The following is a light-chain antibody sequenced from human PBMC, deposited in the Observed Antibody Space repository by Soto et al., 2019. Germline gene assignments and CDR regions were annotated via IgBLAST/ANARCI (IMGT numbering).Light chain of an antibody. J-gene: IGKJ4*01. CDR2: SAS. CDR3: QQRTNWPPT. Sequence: EIVLTQSPATLSLSPGERATLSCRASQSDRNDLVWYHQKPGQAPRVLIYSASNRATGIPARFSGSGSGTDFTLTISSREPEDCAVYYCQQRTNWPPTVGGGTKVEMK. V-gene: IGKV3-11*01. CDR1: QSDRND.